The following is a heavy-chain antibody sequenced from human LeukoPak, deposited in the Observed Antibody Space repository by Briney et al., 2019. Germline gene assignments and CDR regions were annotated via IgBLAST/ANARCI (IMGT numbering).Heavy chain of an antibody. CDR2: IWYDGSIK. D-gene: IGHD2-15*01. V-gene: IGHV3-33*01. J-gene: IGHJ6*02. Sequence: GSLGLSCAASGFTFSNYGMHWVRQAPGKGLEWVAVIWYDGSIKYYADSVKGRFSISRDNSKNTLYLQMNSLRAEDTAVYYCARYCSGGTCKLGYYYYGMDVWGQGTTVTVSS. CDR1: GFTFSNYG. CDR3: ARYCSGGTCKLGYYYYGMDV.